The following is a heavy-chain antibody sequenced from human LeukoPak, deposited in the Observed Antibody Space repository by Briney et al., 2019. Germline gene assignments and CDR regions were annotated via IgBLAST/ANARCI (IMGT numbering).Heavy chain of an antibody. Sequence: GRSLRLSCAASGFTFDDYAMHWVRQAPGKGLEWVSGISWNSGSIGYADSVKGRFTISRDNAKNSLYLQMNSLRAEDTALYYCAKGRAAIYGDYVGYFDYWGQGTLVTVSS. CDR1: GFTFDDYA. V-gene: IGHV3-9*01. J-gene: IGHJ4*02. D-gene: IGHD4-17*01. CDR2: ISWNSGSI. CDR3: AKGRAAIYGDYVGYFDY.